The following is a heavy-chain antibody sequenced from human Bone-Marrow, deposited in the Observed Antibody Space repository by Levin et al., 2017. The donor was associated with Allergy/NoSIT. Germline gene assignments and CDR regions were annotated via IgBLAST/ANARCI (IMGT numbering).Heavy chain of an antibody. CDR2: IWYDGSNK. J-gene: IGHJ5*02. CDR3: AREGSGSFDTKILNWFDP. Sequence: QAGGSLRLSCAASGFTFSSYGMHWVRQAPGKGLEWVAVIWYDGSNKYYADSVKGRFTISRDNSKNTLYLQMNSLRAEDTAVYYCAREGSGSFDTKILNWFDPWGQGTLVTVSS. V-gene: IGHV3-33*01. D-gene: IGHD3-10*01. CDR1: GFTFSSYG.